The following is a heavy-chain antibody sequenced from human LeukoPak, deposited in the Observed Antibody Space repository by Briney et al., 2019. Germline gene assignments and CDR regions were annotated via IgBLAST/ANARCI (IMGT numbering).Heavy chain of an antibody. J-gene: IGHJ4*02. CDR1: GYTFISYD. Sequence: ASVKVSCKASGYTFISYDISWVRQATGQGLEWMGWMNPKSGNTGYVQRFQGRVTMTRNTSISTAYMELSSLRSEDTAVYYCARGLLEDYDTSGYSDWGQGTLVTVSS. D-gene: IGHD3-22*01. CDR2: MNPKSGNT. V-gene: IGHV1-8*01. CDR3: ARGLLEDYDTSGYSD.